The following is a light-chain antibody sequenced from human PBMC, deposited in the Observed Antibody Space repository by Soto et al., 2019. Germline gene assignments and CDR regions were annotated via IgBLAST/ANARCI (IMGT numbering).Light chain of an antibody. J-gene: IGLJ1*01. CDR3: SSYTSSSTLV. Sequence: SVLTQPASVSGSPGQSISISCTGTSSDVGGYNYVSWYQQHPGKAPKLMIYDVSNRPSGVSNRFSGSKSGNTASLTISGLQAEDEADYHCSSYTSSSTLVFGTGTKVTVL. CDR2: DVS. V-gene: IGLV2-14*01. CDR1: SSDVGGYNY.